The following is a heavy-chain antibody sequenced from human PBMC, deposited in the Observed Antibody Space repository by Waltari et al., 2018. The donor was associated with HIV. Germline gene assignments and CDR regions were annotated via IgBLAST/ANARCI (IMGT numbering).Heavy chain of an antibody. D-gene: IGHD4-17*01. V-gene: IGHV5-51*07. CDR2: IYPGDSDT. CDR1: GYSFTSYC. Sequence: EVQLVQSGAEVKKPGESLTISCKGSGYSFTSYCIGWVHPMPGKGLEWMGIIYPGDSDTRYSPSFQGQVTISADKSISTAYLQWSSLKASDTAMYYCARQHLATVVTPHDWDAFDIWGQGTMVTVSS. J-gene: IGHJ3*02. CDR3: ARQHLATVVTPHDWDAFDI.